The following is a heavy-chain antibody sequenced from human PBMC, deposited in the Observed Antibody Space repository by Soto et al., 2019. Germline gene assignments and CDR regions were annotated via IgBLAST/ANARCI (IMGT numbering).Heavy chain of an antibody. CDR2: ISGSGSST. J-gene: IGHJ4*02. Sequence: GGSLRLSCAASGFTFSSYAMSWVRQAPGKGLEWVSAISGSGSSTYYADSVKGRFTISRDNSKNTLYLQMNSLRAEDTAVYYCAKGRRVYDFWSGYYTTFDYWGQGTLVTVSS. V-gene: IGHV3-23*01. D-gene: IGHD3-3*01. CDR1: GFTFSSYA. CDR3: AKGRRVYDFWSGYYTTFDY.